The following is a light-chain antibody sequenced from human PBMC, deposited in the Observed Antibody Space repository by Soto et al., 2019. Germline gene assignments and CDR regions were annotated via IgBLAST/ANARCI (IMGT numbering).Light chain of an antibody. Sequence: ELVLTQSPGTLSLSPGERATLSCRASQSVSSNYLAWYQHKPGQAPRLLIYGASSRATGIPGRFRGSVSGTDFTLTISRLEPEDFAVYYCQQYGSSPQYTFGQGTKLEIK. CDR3: QQYGSSPQYT. V-gene: IGKV3-20*01. CDR2: GAS. J-gene: IGKJ2*01. CDR1: QSVSSNY.